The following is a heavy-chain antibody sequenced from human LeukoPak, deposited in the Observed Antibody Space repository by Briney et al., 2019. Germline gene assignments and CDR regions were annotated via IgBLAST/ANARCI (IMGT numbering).Heavy chain of an antibody. CDR1: GFTFSSYA. CDR3: AKDPRTTVVTREVDY. CDR2: ISGSSGST. D-gene: IGHD4-23*01. Sequence: GGSLRLSCAASGFTFSSYAMSWVRQAPGKGLEWVSAISGSSGSTYYADSVKGRFTISRDNSKNTLYLQMNSLRAEDTAVYYCAKDPRTTVVTREVDYWGQGTLVTVSS. V-gene: IGHV3-23*01. J-gene: IGHJ4*02.